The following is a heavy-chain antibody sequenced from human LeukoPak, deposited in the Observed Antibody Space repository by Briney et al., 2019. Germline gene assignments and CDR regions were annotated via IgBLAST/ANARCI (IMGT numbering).Heavy chain of an antibody. J-gene: IGHJ4*02. D-gene: IGHD6-19*01. CDR2: INPSGGST. V-gene: IGHV1-46*01. CDR1: GYTFTSYY. CDR3: ARYLGYSSGWYGYFDY. Sequence: ASVKVSCKASGYTFTSYYMHWVRQAPGQGLEWMGIINPSGGSTSYAQKFQGRVTMTRDTSTSTVYMELSSLRSEDTAVYYRARYLGYSSGWYGYFDYWGQGTLVTVSS.